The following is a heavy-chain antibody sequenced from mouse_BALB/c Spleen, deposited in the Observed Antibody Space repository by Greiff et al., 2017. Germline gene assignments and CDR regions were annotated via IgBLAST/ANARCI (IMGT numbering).Heavy chain of an antibody. Sequence: EVHLVESGGGLVQPGGSRKLSCAASGFTFSSFGMHWVRQAPEKGLEWVAYISSGSSTIYYADTVKGRFTISRDNPKNTLFLQMTSLRSEDTAMYYCARLRYGSSYGYFDVWGAGTTVTVSS. V-gene: IGHV5-17*02. D-gene: IGHD1-1*01. CDR2: ISSGSSTI. CDR1: GFTFSSFG. CDR3: ARLRYGSSYGYFDV. J-gene: IGHJ1*01.